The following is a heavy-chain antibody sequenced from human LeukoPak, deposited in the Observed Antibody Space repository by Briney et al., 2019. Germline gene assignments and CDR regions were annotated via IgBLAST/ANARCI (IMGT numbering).Heavy chain of an antibody. CDR1: GFTFTKSA. CDR3: ARDLVVRTGEGY. D-gene: IGHD2-15*01. J-gene: IGHJ4*02. Sequence: PGGSLRLSCEASGFTFTKSAMHWVRLPPGKGLEWVANIKQDGSEKYYVDSVKGRFTISRDNAKNSLYLQMNSLRAEDTAVYYCARDLVVRTGEGYWGQGTLVTVSS. CDR2: IKQDGSEK. V-gene: IGHV3-7*01.